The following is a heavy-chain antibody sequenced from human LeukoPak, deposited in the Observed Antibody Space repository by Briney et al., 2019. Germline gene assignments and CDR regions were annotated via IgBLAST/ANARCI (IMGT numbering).Heavy chain of an antibody. V-gene: IGHV3-20*04. CDR1: RFTFDAYG. J-gene: IGHJ4*02. D-gene: IGHD3-22*01. CDR3: ARDWAVYDSDGYQGY. Sequence: GGSLRLSCAASRFTFDAYGMSWVRQAPGKGLEWVSDIKWDGGTTRYADSVKGRFTISRDNAKNSLYLQMNSLRAEDTALYYCARDWAVYDSDGYQGYWGQGTRVTVSS. CDR2: IKWDGGTT.